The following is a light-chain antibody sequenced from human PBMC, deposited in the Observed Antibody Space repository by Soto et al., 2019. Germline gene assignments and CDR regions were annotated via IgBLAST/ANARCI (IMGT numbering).Light chain of an antibody. J-gene: IGKJ1*01. CDR3: QQYGSSPRT. V-gene: IGKV3-15*01. CDR1: QSVSSN. CDR2: GAS. Sequence: EIVMTQSPATLSVSPGERATLSCRASQSVSSNLAWYQQKPGQAPTLVIYGASARATGIPARFSGSGSGTEFTLTISSLQSEDFAVYFCQQYGSSPRTFGQGTKV.